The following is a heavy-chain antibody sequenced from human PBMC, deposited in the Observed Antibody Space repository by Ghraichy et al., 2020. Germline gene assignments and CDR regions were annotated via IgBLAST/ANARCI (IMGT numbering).Heavy chain of an antibody. Sequence: MLVCRLQFMKIIYPGDSDTRYSPSFQGQVIISADKSISTAYLQWRSLKASDTAMYYCARRGLEWELLDYCAQGTLVTVSS. D-gene: IGHD1-26*01. V-gene: IGHV5-51*01. J-gene: IGHJ4*02. CDR2: IYPGDSDT. CDR3: ARRGLEWELLDY.